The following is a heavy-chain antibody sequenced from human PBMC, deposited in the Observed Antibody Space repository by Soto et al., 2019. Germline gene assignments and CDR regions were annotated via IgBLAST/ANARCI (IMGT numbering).Heavy chain of an antibody. CDR2: INPESGNP. CDR1: GYTFTDYY. V-gene: IGHV1-2*02. D-gene: IGHD2-15*01. CDR3: ASEDCRNTNCLKGFDY. Sequence: ASVKVSCKASGYTFTDYYMHWVRQAPGQGFEWVGGINPESGNPKYVPKFQGRVTVTRDTSTSTAYMELNRLASDDTAVYYCASEDCRNTNCLKGFDYWGQGTLVTVSS. J-gene: IGHJ4*02.